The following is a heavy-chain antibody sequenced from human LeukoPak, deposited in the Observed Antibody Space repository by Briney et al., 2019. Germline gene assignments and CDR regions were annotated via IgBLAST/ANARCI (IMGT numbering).Heavy chain of an antibody. D-gene: IGHD3-10*01. J-gene: IGHJ4*02. V-gene: IGHV3-30-3*01. CDR1: GFTFSSYA. Sequence: GGSLRLSCAASGFTFSSYAMHWVRQAPGKGLEWVAVISYDGSNKYYADSVKGRFTISRDNSKNTLYLQMNSLRAEDTAVYYCARVSQTAYGSGDYWGQGTLVTVSS. CDR3: ARVSQTAYGSGDY. CDR2: ISYDGSNK.